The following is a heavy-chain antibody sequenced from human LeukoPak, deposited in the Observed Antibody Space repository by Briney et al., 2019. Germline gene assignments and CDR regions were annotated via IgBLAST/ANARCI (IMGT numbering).Heavy chain of an antibody. CDR3: AIHGGGTIRIEAFDV. J-gene: IGHJ3*01. D-gene: IGHD3-3*01. CDR2: IRGDGRDI. CDR1: VFTFSSYG. V-gene: IGHV3-23*01. Sequence: GGSLMLSCAAPVFTFSSYGMSWVRQAPGKGLEWVSAIRGDGRDIFYADAVKGRFTISRDNSKNTLYLQMNSLRDEDTALYYCAIHGGGTIRIEAFDVWGQGTMVTISS.